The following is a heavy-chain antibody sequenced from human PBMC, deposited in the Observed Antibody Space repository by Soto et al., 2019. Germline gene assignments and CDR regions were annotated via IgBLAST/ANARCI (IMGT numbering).Heavy chain of an antibody. V-gene: IGHV5-10-1*01. Sequence: XASLKISCKGYGYSFTSYWISWVRQMPGKGLEWTGRIDPSDSYTNYSPSFQGHVTISADKSISTAYLQWSSLKASDTAMYYCATYLVGALDVWGQGTTVTASS. CDR2: IDPSDSYT. CDR3: ATYLVGALDV. J-gene: IGHJ6*02. D-gene: IGHD1-26*01. CDR1: GYSFTSYW.